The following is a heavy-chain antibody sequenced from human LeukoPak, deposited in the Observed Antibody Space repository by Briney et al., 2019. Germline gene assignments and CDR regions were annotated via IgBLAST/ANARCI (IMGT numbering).Heavy chain of an antibody. CDR3: ARDELAVAKKGFLDS. D-gene: IGHD6-19*01. CDR2: IWYDGSNK. CDR1: GFTFSSYA. J-gene: IGHJ4*02. Sequence: AGGSLRLSCAASGFTFSSYAMTWVRQAPGKGLEWVAVIWYDGSNKYYADSVKGRFTISRDNSKNTLYLQVNSLRAEDTAVYYCARDELAVAKKGFLDSWGQGTLVTVSS. V-gene: IGHV3-33*08.